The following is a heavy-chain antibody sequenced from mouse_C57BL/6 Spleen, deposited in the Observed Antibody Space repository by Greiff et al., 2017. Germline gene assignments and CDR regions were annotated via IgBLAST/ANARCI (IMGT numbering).Heavy chain of an antibody. CDR1: GFTFSSYG. CDR2: ISSGGSYS. V-gene: IGHV5-6*01. J-gene: IGHJ3*01. CDR3: ARQRQLQGGFAY. Sequence: EVQVVESGGDLVKPGGSLKLSCAASGFTFSSYGMSWVRPTPDKRLEWVATISSGGSYSYYPDSVKGRFTISRDNAKNTLYLQMSSLKSEDTAMYYCARQRQLQGGFAYWGQGTLGTVSA. D-gene: IGHD3-2*01.